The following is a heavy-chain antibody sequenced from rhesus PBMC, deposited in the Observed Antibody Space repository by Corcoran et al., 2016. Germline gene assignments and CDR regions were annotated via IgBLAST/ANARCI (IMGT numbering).Heavy chain of an antibody. J-gene: IGHJ4*01. D-gene: IGHD6-31*01. CDR1: GDSISSNY. CDR2: IYGSGSST. Sequence: QLQLQESGPGLVKPSETLSVTCAVSGDSISSNYWSWIRQPPGKGLEWVGRIYGSGSSTNYNPSLKSRVTLSVDTSKNQLSLKLSSVTAADTAVYYCARHGVAAEDYWGQGVLVTVSS. CDR3: ARHGVAAEDY. V-gene: IGHV4-169*01.